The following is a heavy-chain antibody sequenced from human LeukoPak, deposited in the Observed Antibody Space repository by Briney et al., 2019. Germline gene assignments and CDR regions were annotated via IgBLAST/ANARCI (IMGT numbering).Heavy chain of an antibody. V-gene: IGHV3-7*03. CDR1: GFTLSSYW. D-gene: IGHD2-15*01. CDR2: IKQDGSEK. CDR3: ARVYIAEDY. Sequence: PGGSLRLSCAASGFTLSSYWMTWVRQAPGRGLEWVANIKQDGSEKYYVDSVKGRFTISRDNAKNSLYLQMNSLRAEDTAVYYCARVYIAEDYWGQGTLVTISS. J-gene: IGHJ4*02.